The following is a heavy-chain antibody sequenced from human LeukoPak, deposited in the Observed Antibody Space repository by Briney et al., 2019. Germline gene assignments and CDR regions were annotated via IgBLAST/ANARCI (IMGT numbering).Heavy chain of an antibody. CDR2: INHNGNVN. D-gene: IGHD3-16*01. J-gene: IGHJ6*02. CDR1: GFTFSRFG. CDR3: ARGGGLDV. Sequence: TGGSLRLSCVTSGFTFSRFGMTWARQAPGKGLEWVASINHNGNVNYYVDSVKGRFTISRDNAKNSLYLQMSNLRAEDTAVYFCARGGGLDVWGQGATVTVSS. V-gene: IGHV3-7*03.